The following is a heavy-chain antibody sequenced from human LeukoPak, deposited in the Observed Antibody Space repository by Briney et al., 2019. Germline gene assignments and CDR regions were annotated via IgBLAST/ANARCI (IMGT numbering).Heavy chain of an antibody. CDR1: GFTFSSFE. Sequence: GGSLGLSCAASGFTFSSFEMNWIRQAPGKGLEWVSSISSSGSNIYYADSVKGRFTISRDNAKNSLYLQMDSLRAEDTAVYYCARIYFGAGSYRYWGQGTLVTVSS. V-gene: IGHV3-48*03. CDR2: ISSSGSNI. J-gene: IGHJ4*02. CDR3: ARIYFGAGSYRY. D-gene: IGHD3-10*01.